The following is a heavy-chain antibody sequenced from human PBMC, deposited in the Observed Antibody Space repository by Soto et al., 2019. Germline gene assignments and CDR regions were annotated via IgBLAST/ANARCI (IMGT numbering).Heavy chain of an antibody. D-gene: IGHD1-26*01. CDR3: ARGLGSGTYPERRYDY. J-gene: IGHJ4*02. CDR2: IYPGDTDT. CDR1: GYSFTFYW. V-gene: IGHV5-51*01. Sequence: PGESLKISCQVSGYSFTFYWIGWVRQLPGKGLEWMGIIYPGDTDTRYSPSFQGQVTISADKSISTAYLQWSSLKASDTAMYYCARGLGSGTYPERRYDYWRQGTLVTVSS.